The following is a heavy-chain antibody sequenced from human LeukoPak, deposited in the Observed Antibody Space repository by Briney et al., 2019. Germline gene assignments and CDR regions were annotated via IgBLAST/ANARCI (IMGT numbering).Heavy chain of an antibody. V-gene: IGHV4-34*01. Sequence: SETLSLTCAVYGGSFSGYYWSWIRQPPGKGLEWIGEINHSGSTNYNPSLKSRVTISVDTSKNQFSLKLSSVTAADTAVYYCARRRSSGWDYYYYYYMDVWGKGTTVTISS. CDR1: GGSFSGYY. D-gene: IGHD6-19*01. J-gene: IGHJ6*03. CDR3: ARRRSSGWDYYYYYYMDV. CDR2: INHSGST.